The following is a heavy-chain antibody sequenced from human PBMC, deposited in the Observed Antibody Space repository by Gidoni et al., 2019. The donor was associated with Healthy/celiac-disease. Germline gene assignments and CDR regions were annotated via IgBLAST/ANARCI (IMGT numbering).Heavy chain of an antibody. Sequence: EVQLVESGGGLIQPGGSLRLSCAASGFTVSSNYMSWVRQAPGKGLGWVSFIYSGGSTYSADSLKGRFTISRENPKNRLYLKMTSLRAEAPAVYYGARGGLDTAMVSFDYWAREPWSPSP. V-gene: IGHV3-53*01. CDR2: IYSGGST. CDR3: ARGGLDTAMVSFDY. J-gene: IGHJ4*02. D-gene: IGHD5-18*01. CDR1: GFTVSSNY.